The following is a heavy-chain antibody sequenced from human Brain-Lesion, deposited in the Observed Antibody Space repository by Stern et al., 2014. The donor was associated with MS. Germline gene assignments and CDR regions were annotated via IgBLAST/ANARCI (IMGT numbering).Heavy chain of an antibody. V-gene: IGHV3-74*02. CDR3: ARGGSGWYQEWYYFDY. Sequence: EVQLLESGGGSVQPGGSLRLSCVASESTFSDYWMHWVRQVPGKGLMWVARITKDGSGTTYADSVKGRFTISRDNAKNTLYLQMNRLRAEDTAVYYCARGGSGWYQEWYYFDYWGQGTLVTVSS. J-gene: IGHJ4*02. CDR2: ITKDGSGT. CDR1: ESTFSDYW. D-gene: IGHD6-19*01.